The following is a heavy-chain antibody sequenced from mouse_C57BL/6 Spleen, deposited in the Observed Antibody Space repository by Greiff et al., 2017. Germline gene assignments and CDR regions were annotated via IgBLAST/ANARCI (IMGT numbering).Heavy chain of an antibody. J-gene: IGHJ3*01. V-gene: IGHV1-52*01. CDR1: GYTFTSSW. CDR3: ARTHYDYDAALEY. D-gene: IGHD2-4*01. CDR2: IDPSDSET. Sequence: QVQLQQPGAELVRPGSSVKLSCKASGYTFTSSWMHWVKQRPIQGLEWIGNIDPSDSETHYNQKFKDKATLTVDKSSSTAYMQLSSLTSEDSAVYYCARTHYDYDAALEYWGQGTPVTVSA.